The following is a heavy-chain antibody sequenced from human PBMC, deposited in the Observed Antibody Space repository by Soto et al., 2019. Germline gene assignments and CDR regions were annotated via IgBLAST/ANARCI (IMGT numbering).Heavy chain of an antibody. CDR2: INHSGST. CDR3: ARLFSSSSGALITAFDI. Sequence: SETLSLTCAVYGGSFSGYYWSCIRQPPGKGLEWIGEINHSGSTNYNPSLKSRVTISVDTSKNQFSLKLSSVTAADTAVYYCARLFSSSSGALITAFDIWGQGTMVTVSS. V-gene: IGHV4-34*01. J-gene: IGHJ3*02. CDR1: GGSFSGYY. D-gene: IGHD6-6*01.